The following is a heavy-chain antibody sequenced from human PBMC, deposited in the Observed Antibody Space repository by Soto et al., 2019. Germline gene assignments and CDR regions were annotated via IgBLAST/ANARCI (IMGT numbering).Heavy chain of an antibody. J-gene: IGHJ4*02. CDR1: GGTFSSYA. CDR3: ARMVGATTDSDY. CDR2: IIPIFGTA. Sequence: QVQLVQSGAEVKKPGSSVKVSCKASGGTFSSYAISWVRQAPGQGLEWMGGIIPIFGTANYAQKFQGRVTITAHESTSTAYVALSSLRSEDAAVYYCARMVGATTDSDYWGQGTLVTVAT. D-gene: IGHD1-26*01. V-gene: IGHV1-69*01.